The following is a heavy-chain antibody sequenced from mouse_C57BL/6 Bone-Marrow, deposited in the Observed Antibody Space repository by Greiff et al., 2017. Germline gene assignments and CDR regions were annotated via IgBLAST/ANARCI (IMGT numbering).Heavy chain of an antibody. CDR2: LDPSDSYT. V-gene: IGHV1-50*01. D-gene: IGHD3-2*02. Sequence: QVQLQQPGAELVKPGASVKLSCKASGYTFTSYWMQWVKQRPGQGLEWIGELDPSDSYTNSNHKFKGQATLTVDPSSSAADMQLSSLTSEDSAVYYCERDNLPRLRGGWFAYWGQGTLVTVSA. CDR3: ERDNLPRLRGGWFAY. CDR1: GYTFTSYW. J-gene: IGHJ3*01.